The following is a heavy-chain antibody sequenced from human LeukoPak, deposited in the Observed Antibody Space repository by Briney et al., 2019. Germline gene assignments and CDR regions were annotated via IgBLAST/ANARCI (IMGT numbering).Heavy chain of an antibody. CDR3: ARDGEARTFWGGYAHN. V-gene: IGHV3-20*01. D-gene: IGHD3-3*01. J-gene: IGHJ4*02. CDR1: GFTFDDYG. Sequence: GSLRLSCAASGFTFDDYGMSWVRQAPGKGLEWVSGIYWNGGSTGYADSVKGRFTISRDNAKNSLYLQMNSLRAEDTALYHWARDGEARTFWGGYAHNWGQGTLVPGSS. CDR2: IYWNGGST.